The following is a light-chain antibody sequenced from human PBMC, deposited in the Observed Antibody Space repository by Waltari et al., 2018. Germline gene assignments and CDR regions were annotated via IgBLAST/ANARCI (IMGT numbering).Light chain of an antibody. J-gene: IGLJ2*01. Sequence: QSALTQPASVSGSPGQSITISCTGTSSDVGSYNLVSWYQQHPGKAPKLMIYEGSKRPPGVSNRVSGSKSGNTASLTISGLQAEDEADYYCCSYAGSHVVFGGGTKLTVL. CDR3: CSYAGSHVV. CDR2: EGS. V-gene: IGLV2-23*01. CDR1: SSDVGSYNL.